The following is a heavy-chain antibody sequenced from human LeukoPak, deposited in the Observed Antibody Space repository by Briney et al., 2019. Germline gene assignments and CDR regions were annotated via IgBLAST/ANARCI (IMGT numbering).Heavy chain of an antibody. CDR1: GYTFSSYG. CDR2: ISTYNGNT. D-gene: IGHD2-15*01. V-gene: IGHV1-18*01. CDR3: ARDQDIVVVVAATPDAFDI. Sequence: ASVKVSCKASGYTFSSYGISWVRQAPGQGLEWMGSISTYNGNTNYAQKLQGRVTMTTDTSTSTAYMELRSLRSDDTAVYYCARDQDIVVVVAATPDAFDIWGQGTMVTVSS. J-gene: IGHJ3*02.